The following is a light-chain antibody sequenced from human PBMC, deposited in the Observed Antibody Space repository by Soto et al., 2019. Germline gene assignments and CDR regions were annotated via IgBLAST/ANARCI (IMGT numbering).Light chain of an antibody. CDR3: SSYAASNNCYVV. Sequence: QSALTQPPSASGSPGQSVTISCTGTSSDVGGYNYVSWYQQYPGRAPKLMIYEVTKRPSGVPDRFSGSKSGNTASLTVSGLQAEDEADYYCSSYAASNNCYVVFVGGTKLTVL. CDR2: EVT. V-gene: IGLV2-8*01. J-gene: IGLJ3*02. CDR1: SSDVGGYNY.